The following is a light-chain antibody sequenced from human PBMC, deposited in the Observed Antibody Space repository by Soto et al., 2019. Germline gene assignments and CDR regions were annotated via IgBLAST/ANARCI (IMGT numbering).Light chain of an antibody. Sequence: EIVLTQSPATLSLSPGERATLSCRASQSFSSYLAWYQQKPGQAPRLLIYDASNRATGIPARFSGSGSGTDFTLTISSLEPEDFAVYYWHHRTNRPPWVFGQGKKVYI. V-gene: IGKV3-11*01. CDR1: QSFSSY. CDR2: DAS. CDR3: HHRTNRPPWV. J-gene: IGKJ1*01.